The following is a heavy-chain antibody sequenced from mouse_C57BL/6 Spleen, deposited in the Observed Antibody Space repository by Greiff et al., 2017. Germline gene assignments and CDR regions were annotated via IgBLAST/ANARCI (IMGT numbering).Heavy chain of an antibody. V-gene: IGHV5-17*01. CDR2: ISSGSSTI. D-gene: IGHD2-12*01. Sequence: DVHLVESGGGLVKPGGSLKLSCAASGFTFSDYGMHWVRQAPEKGLEWVAYISSGSSTIYYADTVKGRFTISRDNAKNTLFLQMTSLRSEDTAMYYCAKLYGDYWGQGTSVTVSS. CDR3: AKLYGDY. CDR1: GFTFSDYG. J-gene: IGHJ4*01.